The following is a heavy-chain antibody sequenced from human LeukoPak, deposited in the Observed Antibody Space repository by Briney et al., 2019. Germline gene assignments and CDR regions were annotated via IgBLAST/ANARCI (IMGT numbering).Heavy chain of an antibody. J-gene: IGHJ4*02. D-gene: IGHD3-22*01. CDR2: ISSSSSYI. CDR3: ARELNYYDSSGYYDN. CDR1: GFTFITYG. Sequence: PGGSLRLSCAASGFTFITYGMHWVRQAPGKGLEWVSSISSSSSYIYYADSVKGRFTISRDNAKNSLYLQMNSLRAEDTAVYYCARELNYYDSSGYYDNWGQGTLVTVSS. V-gene: IGHV3-21*01.